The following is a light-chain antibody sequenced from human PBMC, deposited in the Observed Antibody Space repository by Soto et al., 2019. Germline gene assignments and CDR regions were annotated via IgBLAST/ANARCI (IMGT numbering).Light chain of an antibody. V-gene: IGKV1-39*01. Sequence: DIQMTQSPSSLSASVGDRVTITCLASQSISTYLNWFQQKPGKAPKLLIYAASNLQSGVPSRFSGSGSGTDFTLTISSLQPEDSATYYCQQSYSTPFTFGPGTRVDIK. CDR3: QQSYSTPFT. CDR2: AAS. J-gene: IGKJ3*01. CDR1: QSISTY.